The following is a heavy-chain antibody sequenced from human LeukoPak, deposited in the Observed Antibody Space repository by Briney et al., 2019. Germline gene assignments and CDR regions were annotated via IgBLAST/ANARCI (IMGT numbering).Heavy chain of an antibody. CDR3: ARDLQGWWKDY. D-gene: IGHD2-15*01. CDR2: INPNSGGT. J-gene: IGHJ4*02. V-gene: IGHV1-2*02. CDR1: GYTFTGYY. Sequence: ASVKVSCKASGYTFTGYYMHWVRQAPGQGLEWMGWINPNSGGTNYAQKFQGRVTMTRDTSTSTVYMELSSLRSEDTAVYYCARDLQGWWKDYWGQGTLVTVSS.